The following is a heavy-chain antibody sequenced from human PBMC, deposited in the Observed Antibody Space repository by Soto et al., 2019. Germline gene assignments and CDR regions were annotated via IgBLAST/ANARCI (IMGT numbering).Heavy chain of an antibody. D-gene: IGHD4-4*01. CDR2: ISGGGTNT. CDR1: GFTFTSYV. Sequence: EVQLLQSGGGLVQRGGSLRLSCAASGFTFTSYVMSWVRQAPGKGLEGVAGISGGGTNTFYADSVKGRFTISRDNARNTLILQMDRLRAEDTAIYYCAKDSNKYSSSLRGRYFDSWGQGTLVTVSS. J-gene: IGHJ4*02. CDR3: AKDSNKYSSSLRGRYFDS. V-gene: IGHV3-23*01.